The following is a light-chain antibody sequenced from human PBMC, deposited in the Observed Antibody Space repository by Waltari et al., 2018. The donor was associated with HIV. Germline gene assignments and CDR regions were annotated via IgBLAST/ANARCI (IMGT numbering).Light chain of an antibody. CDR1: QSLLHSNGYNY. J-gene: IGKJ1*01. CDR2: LAS. Sequence: DIVMTQSPLSLPVTHGEPASISCRSSQSLLHSNGYNYLDCYLQKPGESPQLLIYLASTRASGVPDRFSASGSGTVFTLKISTVEAQDVGVYYCMQALQIPQTFGQGTKVEIK. CDR3: MQALQIPQT. V-gene: IGKV2-28*01.